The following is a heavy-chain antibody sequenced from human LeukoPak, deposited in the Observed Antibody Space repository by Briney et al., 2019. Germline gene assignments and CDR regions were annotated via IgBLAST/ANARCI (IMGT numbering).Heavy chain of an antibody. CDR3: ARVRGSTMSILYMDV. CDR1: GFTFNTYS. CDR2: ITGSTTTM. D-gene: IGHD5/OR15-5a*01. J-gene: IGHJ6*03. Sequence: GGSLRLSCSASGFTFNTYSINWVLQPPGKGLEWVSYITGSTTTMYYRDSVKGRFTVSRDNAKNSVYLQMNSLTAEDTAVYYCARVRGSTMSILYMDVWGKGTTVTVSS. V-gene: IGHV3-48*01.